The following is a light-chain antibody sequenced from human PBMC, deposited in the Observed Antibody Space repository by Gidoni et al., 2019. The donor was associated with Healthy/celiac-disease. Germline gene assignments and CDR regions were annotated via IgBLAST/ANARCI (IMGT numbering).Light chain of an antibody. V-gene: IGKV3-15*01. J-gene: IGKJ1*01. CDR1: QGVSSN. CDR3: QQYNNWPPWT. Sequence: IAMTQSPATLSVSPGETATVACRTSQGVSSNLAWYQQQPGQAPRLLIYGASTRATGIPARFSGSGSGTEFTLTISSLQSEDFAVYYCQQYNNWPPWTFGQGTKVEIK. CDR2: GAS.